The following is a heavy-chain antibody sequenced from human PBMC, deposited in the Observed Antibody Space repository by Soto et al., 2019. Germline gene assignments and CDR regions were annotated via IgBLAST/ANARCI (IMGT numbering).Heavy chain of an antibody. J-gene: IGHJ4*02. CDR2: ISYDGSYI. Sequence: QVQLVESGGGVVQPGRSLRLSCASSGFTFSSYGMHWVRQAPGKGLEWVAVISYDGSYIYYADSVKGRFTISRDNSKNTLYLQMNSLGAEDTALYYCAKWSGGFDYWGQGTLVTVSS. CDR3: AKWSGGFDY. CDR1: GFTFSSYG. V-gene: IGHV3-30*18.